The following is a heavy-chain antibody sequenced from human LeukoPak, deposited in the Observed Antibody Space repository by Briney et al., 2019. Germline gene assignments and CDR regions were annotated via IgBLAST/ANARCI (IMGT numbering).Heavy chain of an antibody. D-gene: IGHD2-2*02. CDR1: GGTFSSYA. V-gene: IGHV1-69*13. J-gene: IGHJ3*02. CDR2: IIPIFGTA. CDR3: ARDQGYCSSTSCYTRDAFDI. Sequence: GASVKVSCKASGGTFSSYAISWVRQAPGQGLEWMGGIIPIFGTANYAQKFQGRVTITADESTSTVYMDLSSLRSDDTAVYYCARDQGYCSSTSCYTRDAFDIWGQGTMVTVSS.